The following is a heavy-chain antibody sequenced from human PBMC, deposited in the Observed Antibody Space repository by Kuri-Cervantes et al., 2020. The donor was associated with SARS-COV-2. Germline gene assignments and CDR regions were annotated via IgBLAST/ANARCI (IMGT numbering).Heavy chain of an antibody. V-gene: IGHV3-74*01. CDR2: INPDGSYT. J-gene: IGHJ4*02. Sequence: GGSLRLSCAASGFTFSGHWIHWVRQAPGKGLVWVSRINPDGSYTNNADSVKGRFTLSRDNAKNTVYLQMKSLRAEDTAVYFCASWVGGTTLDYFDYWGQGTLVTVSS. CDR3: ASWVGGTTLDYFDY. CDR1: GFTFSGHW. D-gene: IGHD1-7*01.